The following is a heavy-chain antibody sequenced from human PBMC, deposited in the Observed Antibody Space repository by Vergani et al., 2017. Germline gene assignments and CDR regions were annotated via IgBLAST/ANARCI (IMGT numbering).Heavy chain of an antibody. J-gene: IGHJ4*02. V-gene: IGHV1-8*01. D-gene: IGHD6-13*01. CDR2: MNPNSGNT. CDR1: GYTFTSYD. CDR3: VAGRGIY. Sequence: QVQLAQSGAEVKKPGASVKVSCKAAGYTFTSYDINWVRQATGQGLEWMGWMNPNSGNTGYAQKFQGRVTMTRKTSISTAYMELSSLRSDDTAGYYCVAGRGIYWGQGTLVTVSS.